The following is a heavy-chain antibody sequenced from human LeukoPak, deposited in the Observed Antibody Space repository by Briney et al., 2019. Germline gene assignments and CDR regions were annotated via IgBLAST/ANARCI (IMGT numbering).Heavy chain of an antibody. V-gene: IGHV4-61*08. CDR2: IYYSGST. CDR3: ARDGRTYGLDV. Sequence: SETLSLTCTVSGGSISSGDYYWSWIRQPPGKGLEWIGYIYYSGSTNYNPSLKSRVTISLDTPKNQFSLKLNSVTAADTAVYYCARDGRTYGLDVWGQGATVTVSS. CDR1: GGSISSGDYY. J-gene: IGHJ6*02.